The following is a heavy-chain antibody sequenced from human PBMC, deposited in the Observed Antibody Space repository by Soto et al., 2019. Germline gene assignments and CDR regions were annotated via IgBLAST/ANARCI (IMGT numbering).Heavy chain of an antibody. CDR3: AAEVGSWSFDY. D-gene: IGHD1-26*01. V-gene: IGHV1-58*01. CDR2: IVVGSGNT. J-gene: IGHJ4*02. Sequence: SVKVSCTSSGFTLTISAVQGVRQARGQRLEWIGWIVVGSGNTNYAQKFQERVTITRDMSTSTAYMELSSLRSEDTAVYYCAAEVGSWSFDYWGQGTLVTVSS. CDR1: GFTLTISA.